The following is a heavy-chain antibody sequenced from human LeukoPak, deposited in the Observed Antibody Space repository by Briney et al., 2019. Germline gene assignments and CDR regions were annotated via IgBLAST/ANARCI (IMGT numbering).Heavy chain of an antibody. CDR1: GFTFSSYS. J-gene: IGHJ3*02. V-gene: IGHV3-21*01. CDR2: ISSSSSYI. Sequence: GGSLRLSCAASGFTFSSYSMNWVRQAPEKGLEWVSSISSSSSYIYYADSVKGRFTISRDNAKNSLYLQMNSLRAEDTAVYYCAATVVTPWAFDIWGQGIMVTVSS. D-gene: IGHD4-23*01. CDR3: AATVVTPWAFDI.